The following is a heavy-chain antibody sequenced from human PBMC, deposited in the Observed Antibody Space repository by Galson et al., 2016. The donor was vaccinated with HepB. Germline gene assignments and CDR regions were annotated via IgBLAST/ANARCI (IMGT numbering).Heavy chain of an antibody. CDR1: GFTSSTYS. CDR3: ARDGGQQGVSWERLRKVYYYYPVHV. Sequence: SLRLSCAASGFTSSTYSMNWVRQVPGKGLEWVSYIGSGSTTIYYADSVKGRFTISRDNAKNSLYLQMNSLRDDDTAVYYCARDGGQQGVSWERLRKVYYYYPVHVWGQGTTVTVSS. CDR2: IGSGSTTI. D-gene: IGHD5-12*01. J-gene: IGHJ6*02. V-gene: IGHV3-48*02.